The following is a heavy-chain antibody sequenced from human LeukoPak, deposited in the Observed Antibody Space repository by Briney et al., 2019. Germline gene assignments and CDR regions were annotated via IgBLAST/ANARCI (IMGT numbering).Heavy chain of an antibody. CDR3: ARDSLYYFGSGSTDY. Sequence: GGSLRLSCAASGFTFSSYGMHWFRQAPGKGLEWVAVIWYDGSNKYYADSVKGRFTISRDNSKNTLYLQMNSLRAEDTAVYYCARDSLYYFGSGSTDYWGQGTLVTVSS. J-gene: IGHJ4*02. D-gene: IGHD3-10*01. V-gene: IGHV3-33*01. CDR2: IWYDGSNK. CDR1: GFTFSSYG.